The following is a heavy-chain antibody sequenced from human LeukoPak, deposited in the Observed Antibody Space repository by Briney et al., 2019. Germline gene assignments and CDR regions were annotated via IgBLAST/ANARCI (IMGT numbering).Heavy chain of an antibody. CDR3: ARVAVAGGNYFDY. Sequence: TSETLSLTCTVSGGSISSYYWSWIRQPPGKGLEWIGYIYYSGSTNYNPSLKSRVTISEDTSKNQFSLKLSSVTAADAAVYYCARVAVAGGNYFDYWGQGTLVTVSS. V-gene: IGHV4-59*01. CDR2: IYYSGST. D-gene: IGHD6-19*01. J-gene: IGHJ4*02. CDR1: GGSISSYY.